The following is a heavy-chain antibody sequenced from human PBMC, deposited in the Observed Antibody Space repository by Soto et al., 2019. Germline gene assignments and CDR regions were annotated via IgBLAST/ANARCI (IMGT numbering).Heavy chain of an antibody. Sequence: TLSLTCTVSGGSISGDHYYWTWIRQPPGKALEWIGYISYDGTTYYNPSLRTLCSISSDRSKNQFSLQLISVSAADTAVYFCARLNIFLPPAAPSVEYYGLDVWGQGTTVTVSS. CDR2: ISYDGTT. D-gene: IGHD3-3*02. J-gene: IGHJ6*02. V-gene: IGHV4-30-4*01. CDR1: GGSISGDHYY. CDR3: ARLNIFLPPAAPSVEYYGLDV.